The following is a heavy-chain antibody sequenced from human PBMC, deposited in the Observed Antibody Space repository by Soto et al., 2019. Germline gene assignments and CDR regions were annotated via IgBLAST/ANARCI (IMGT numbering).Heavy chain of an antibody. CDR1: GGSISSSSYY. CDR3: ERFDFDYGDFYYYGMDV. V-gene: IGHV4-39*01. CDR2: IYYSGST. J-gene: IGHJ6*02. D-gene: IGHD4-17*01. Sequence: SETLSLTCTVSGGSISSSSYYWGWIRQPPGKGLEWIGSIYYSGSTYYNPSLKSRVTISVDTSKNQFSLKLSSVTAADTAVYYCERFDFDYGDFYYYGMDVWGQGTTVTVFS.